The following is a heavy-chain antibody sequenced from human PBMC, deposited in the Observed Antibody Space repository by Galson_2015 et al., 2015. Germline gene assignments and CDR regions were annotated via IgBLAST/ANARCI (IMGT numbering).Heavy chain of an antibody. V-gene: IGHV3-33*01. CDR3: ERAATYAVAGMNYYYYGMDV. Sequence: SLRLSCAASGFTFSSYGMNWVRQAPGKGLEWVAVIWYDGSNKYYADSVKGRFTISRDNSKNTLYLQMNSLRAEDTAVYYCERAATYAVAGMNYYYYGMDVWGQGTMVTVSS. CDR2: IWYDGSNK. CDR1: GFTFSSYG. J-gene: IGHJ6*02. D-gene: IGHD6-19*01.